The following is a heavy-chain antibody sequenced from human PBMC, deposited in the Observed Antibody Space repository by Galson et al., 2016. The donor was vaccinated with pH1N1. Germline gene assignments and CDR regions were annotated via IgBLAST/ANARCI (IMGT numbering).Heavy chain of an antibody. CDR1: GYSFSSYW. D-gene: IGHD3-22*01. Sequence: QSGAEVKKPGESLKISCKGFGYSFSSYWIGWVRQMPGKGLEWMGIIFPGDSDTTYNPSFQGQVTISADKSISTTYLHWSSLDASDTAMYFCARSARVWFDSSGYYPHYFDNWGQGTLVTVSS. CDR2: IFPGDSDT. J-gene: IGHJ4*02. V-gene: IGHV5-51*03. CDR3: ARSARVWFDSSGYYPHYFDN.